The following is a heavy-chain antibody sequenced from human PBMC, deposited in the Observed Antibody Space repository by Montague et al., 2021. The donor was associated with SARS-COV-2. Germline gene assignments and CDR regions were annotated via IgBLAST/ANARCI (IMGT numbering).Heavy chain of an antibody. D-gene: IGHD7-27*01. Sequence: SGTTYYNPSLKRRVTISIDTSKNQFYLNLSSVTAADTAVYYCARPRGVGTYDIWGQGTIVTVYS. CDR3: ARPRGVGTYDI. J-gene: IGHJ3*02. CDR2: SGTT. V-gene: IGHV4-39*01.